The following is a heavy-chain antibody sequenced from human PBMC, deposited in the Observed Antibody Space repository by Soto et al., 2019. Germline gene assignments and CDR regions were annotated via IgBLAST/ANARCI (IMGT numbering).Heavy chain of an antibody. Sequence: ASVKVSCKASGYIFTSYYMHWVRQAPGQGLQWMGVINPSGGGTSYSQKFQGRVTMTRDTSASTVYMELSSLRSEDTAMYYCARDRNWNDDLDDWRHGTQITVSS. J-gene: IGHJ4*01. CDR1: GYIFTSYY. D-gene: IGHD1-20*01. CDR2: INPSGGGT. V-gene: IGHV1-46*01. CDR3: ARDRNWNDDLDD.